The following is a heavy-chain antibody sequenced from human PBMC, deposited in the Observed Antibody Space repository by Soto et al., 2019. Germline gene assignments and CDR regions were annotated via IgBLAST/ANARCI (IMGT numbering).Heavy chain of an antibody. CDR2: IGVSSDA. CDR3: AKNYFFDS. V-gene: IGHV3-23*01. Sequence: EVQLLESGGGLVQPGESLRLSCAASGFTFSSYAMSWARQAPGKGLEWVSSIGVSSDAYYADSVKGRFTISRDNSRSTLYLQMNSLRAEDTALYYCAKNYFFDSWGQGTLVTVSS. CDR1: GFTFSSYA. J-gene: IGHJ4*02.